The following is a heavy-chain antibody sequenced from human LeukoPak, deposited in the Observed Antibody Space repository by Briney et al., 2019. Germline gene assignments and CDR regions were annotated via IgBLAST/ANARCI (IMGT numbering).Heavy chain of an antibody. CDR1: GFTFSSYS. Sequence: GSLRLSCAASGFTFSSYSMNWVRQAPGKGLEWVSSISSSSSYIYYADSVKGRFTISRDNAKNSLYLQMNSLRAEDTALYHCARGSTPYDSSGYPPHMDVWGKGTTVTISS. CDR2: ISSSSSYI. J-gene: IGHJ6*03. V-gene: IGHV3-21*04. D-gene: IGHD3-22*01. CDR3: ARGSTPYDSSGYPPHMDV.